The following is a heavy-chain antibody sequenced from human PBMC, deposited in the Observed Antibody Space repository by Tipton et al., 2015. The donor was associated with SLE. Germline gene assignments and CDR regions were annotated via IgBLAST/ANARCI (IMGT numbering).Heavy chain of an antibody. V-gene: IGHV4-59*11. CDR2: IYYTGST. D-gene: IGHD1-1*01. Sequence: GLVKPSETLSLTCTVSGGSLSSHYWSWIRQPPGKALEWIGYIYYTGSTNYNPSLKSRVTISVDTSKNQFSLKLSSVTAADTAVYYCARENWQGGYDAFDIWGQGTMVTVSS. J-gene: IGHJ3*02. CDR1: GGSLSSHY. CDR3: ARENWQGGYDAFDI.